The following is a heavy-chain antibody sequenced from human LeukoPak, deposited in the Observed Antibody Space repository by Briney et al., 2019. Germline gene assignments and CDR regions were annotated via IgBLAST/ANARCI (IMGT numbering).Heavy chain of an antibody. CDR2: ISSSSSTI. V-gene: IGHV3-48*01. D-gene: IGHD3-9*01. Sequence: GGSLRLSCAASGFTFSSYSMNWVRQAPGKGLEWVSYISSSSSTIYYADSVKGRFTISRDNAKNSLYLQMNSLRAEDTAVYYCARDRQRYLDDFDYWGQGTLVTVSS. CDR1: GFTFSSYS. CDR3: ARDRQRYLDDFDY. J-gene: IGHJ4*02.